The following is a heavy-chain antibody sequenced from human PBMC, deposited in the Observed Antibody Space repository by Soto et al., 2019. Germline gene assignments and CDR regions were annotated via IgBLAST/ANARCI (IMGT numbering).Heavy chain of an antibody. Sequence: QVQLVQSGAEVKMPGASVKLSCKASGYTFTSNYIHWVRQAPGRGLEWMGIINPSGGVTIHNYAQKFQGRVTMTVDTSTTTVYMELSRLRSEDTAVYYCARDRRHSSGLLDNWGQGALVPVSS. V-gene: IGHV1-46*01. CDR2: INPSGGVT. D-gene: IGHD3-22*01. J-gene: IGHJ4*02. CDR3: ARDRRHSSGLLDN. CDR1: GYTFTSNY.